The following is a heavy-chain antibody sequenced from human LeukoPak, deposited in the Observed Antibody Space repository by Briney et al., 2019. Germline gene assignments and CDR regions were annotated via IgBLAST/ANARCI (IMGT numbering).Heavy chain of an antibody. CDR2: IYTSGST. V-gene: IGHV4-4*09. CDR3: ARLGYYDFWSGYYTGGYYYYMDV. CDR1: GGSISSYY. Sequence: PSETLSLTCTVSGGSISSYYWSWIRQPPGKGLEWIGYIYTSGSTNYNPSLKSRVTISVDTSKNQFSLKLSSVTAADTAVYYCARLGYYDFWSGYYTGGYYYYMDVWGKGTTVTVSS. J-gene: IGHJ6*03. D-gene: IGHD3-3*01.